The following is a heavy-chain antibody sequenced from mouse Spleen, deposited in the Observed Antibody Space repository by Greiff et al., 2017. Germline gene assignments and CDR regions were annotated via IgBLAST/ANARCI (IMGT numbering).Heavy chain of an antibody. D-gene: IGHD2-4*01. J-gene: IGHJ4*01. CDR3: ARPYDYGVGAMDF. V-gene: IGHV5-4*02. CDR1: GFTFSDYY. Sequence: EVKVVESGGGLVKPGGSLKLSCAASGFTFSDYYMYWVRQTPEKRLEWVATISDGGSYTYYPDSVKGRFTISRDNAKNNLYLQMSSLKSEDTAMYYCARPYDYGVGAMDFWGQGTSVTVSS. CDR2: ISDGGSYT.